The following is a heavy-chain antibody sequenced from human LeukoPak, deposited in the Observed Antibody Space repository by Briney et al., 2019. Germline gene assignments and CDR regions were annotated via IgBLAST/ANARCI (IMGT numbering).Heavy chain of an antibody. D-gene: IGHD4-17*01. CDR1: GFTFSSYS. Sequence: SGGSLRLSCAASGFTFSSYSMNWVRQAPGKGLEWVGRIKSRTDGGAIEYAAPVKGRFSISRDDSKNTLFLQINNLKTEDTAVYYCADLGDYAVGWGQGTLVTVSS. CDR2: IKSRTDGGAI. V-gene: IGHV3-15*01. J-gene: IGHJ4*02. CDR3: ADLGDYAVG.